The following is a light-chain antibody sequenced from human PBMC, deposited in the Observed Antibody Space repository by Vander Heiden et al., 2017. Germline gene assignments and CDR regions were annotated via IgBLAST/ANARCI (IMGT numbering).Light chain of an antibody. V-gene: IGLV2-8*01. J-gene: IGLJ3*02. Sequence: QSALTQPPSASGSPGQSVTISCTGTSSDLGNYNFVSWYQQHPDNAPNLILYEVSKRPSGVPDRFSASKSGNTASLTVSGLQAEDEAGYYCSSYAGSNNLVFGGGTKLTVL. CDR1: SSDLGNYNF. CDR2: EVS. CDR3: SSYAGSNNLV.